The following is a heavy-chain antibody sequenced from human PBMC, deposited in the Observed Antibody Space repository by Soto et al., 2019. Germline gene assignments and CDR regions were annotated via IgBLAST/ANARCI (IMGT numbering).Heavy chain of an antibody. V-gene: IGHV3-30-3*01. Sequence: QVQLVESGGGVVQPGRSLRLSCAASGFTFSSYAMHWVRQASGKGLEWVAVISYDGSNKYYADSVKGRFTISRDNSKNTLYLQINSLRAEDTAVYYCARGPRMVAAGTSYYYGMDVWGQGTTVTVSS. CDR2: ISYDGSNK. CDR1: GFTFSSYA. J-gene: IGHJ6*02. CDR3: ARGPRMVAAGTSYYYGMDV. D-gene: IGHD2-15*01.